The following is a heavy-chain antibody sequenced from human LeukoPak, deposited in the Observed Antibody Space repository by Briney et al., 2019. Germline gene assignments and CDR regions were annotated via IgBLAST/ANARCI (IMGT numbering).Heavy chain of an antibody. D-gene: IGHD5-18*01. CDR2: INQDGSEK. V-gene: IGHV3-7*01. J-gene: IGHJ4*02. CDR1: GFTFSSYW. CDR3: ARSIVSYGIFDY. Sequence: PGGSLRLSCAASGFTFSSYWMNWVRQAPGKGLEWVANINQDGSEKYYVDSVKGRFTISRGNAKNSLYLQMNSLRAEDTAVYYCARSIVSYGIFDYWGQGTLVTVSS.